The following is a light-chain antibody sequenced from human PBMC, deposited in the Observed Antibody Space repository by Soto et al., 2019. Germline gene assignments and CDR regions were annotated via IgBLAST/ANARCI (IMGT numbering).Light chain of an antibody. Sequence: DIQRTQSPSTLAASGGGRITNTCRASQSISSWLAWYQQKPGKAPKLLIYKASSLESGVPSRFSGSGSGTEFTLTISSLQPDDFATYYCQQYNSYWTFGQGTKVDIK. CDR1: QSISSW. CDR2: KAS. J-gene: IGKJ1*01. CDR3: QQYNSYWT. V-gene: IGKV1-5*03.